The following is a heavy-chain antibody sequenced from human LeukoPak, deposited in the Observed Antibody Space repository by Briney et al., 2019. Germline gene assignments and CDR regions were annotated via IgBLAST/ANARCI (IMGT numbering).Heavy chain of an antibody. CDR1: GGSISSYY. D-gene: IGHD6-13*01. Sequence: SETLSLTCTVSGGSISSYYWSWLRQPPGKGLEWIGYIYYSGSTNYNPSPKSRVIISVDTSKNQFSLKLSSVTAADTAVYYCARVAAAAFDYWGQGTLVTVSS. CDR3: ARVAAAAFDY. V-gene: IGHV4-59*01. J-gene: IGHJ4*02. CDR2: IYYSGST.